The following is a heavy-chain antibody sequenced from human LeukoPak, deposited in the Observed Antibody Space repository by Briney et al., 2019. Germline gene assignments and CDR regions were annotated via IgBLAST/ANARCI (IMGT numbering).Heavy chain of an antibody. CDR2: LYYSGNT. Sequence: SETLSLTCTVSGGSISSSSYYWGWIRQPPGKGLEWIGTLYYSGNTYYNPSLKSRVTISVDTSKNQFSLKLTSVTAADTAVYYCARVRYYDSSGYYYHDYWGQGTLVTVYS. J-gene: IGHJ4*02. D-gene: IGHD3-22*01. CDR1: GGSISSSSYY. V-gene: IGHV4-39*01. CDR3: ARVRYYDSSGYYYHDY.